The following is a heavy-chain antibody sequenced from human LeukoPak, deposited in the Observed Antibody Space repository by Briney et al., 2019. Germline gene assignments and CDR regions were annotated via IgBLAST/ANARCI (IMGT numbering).Heavy chain of an antibody. Sequence: SETLSLTCAVYGGSFSGYYWSWIRQPPGKGLEWIGEINHSGSTNYSPSLKSRDTISVDTSKNQFSLKLSSVTAADTAVYYCARLHSGNFLADSWGQGTLVTVSS. J-gene: IGHJ4*02. D-gene: IGHD1-26*01. CDR2: INHSGST. V-gene: IGHV4-34*01. CDR1: GGSFSGYY. CDR3: ARLHSGNFLADS.